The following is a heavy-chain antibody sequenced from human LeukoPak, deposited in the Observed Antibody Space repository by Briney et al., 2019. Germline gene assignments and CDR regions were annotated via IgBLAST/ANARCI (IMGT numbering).Heavy chain of an antibody. CDR3: ARVVVIPYYFDY. CDR2: IYYSGST. D-gene: IGHD3-22*01. CDR1: GGSISSSSYY. V-gene: IGHV4-39*07. Sequence: PSETLSLTCTVSGGSISSSSYYWGWIRQPPGKGLEWTGSIYYSGSTYYNPSLKSRVTISVDTSKNQFSLKLSSVTAADTAVYYCARVVVIPYYFDYWGQGTLVTVYS. J-gene: IGHJ4*02.